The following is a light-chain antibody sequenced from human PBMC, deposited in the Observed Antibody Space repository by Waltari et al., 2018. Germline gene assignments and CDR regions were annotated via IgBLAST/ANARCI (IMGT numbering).Light chain of an antibody. J-gene: IGKJ2*01. CDR3: QQYQTYGT. CDR1: HNIDRW. Sequence: HLTPSPSTLSASAGARVTIPCRTSHNIDRWLAWYQQKPGQAPKLLIYKASGLENGVPARFSGSGSGTEFTLTISSLQPDDSATYYCQQYQTYGTFGQGTKL. V-gene: IGKV1-5*03. CDR2: KAS.